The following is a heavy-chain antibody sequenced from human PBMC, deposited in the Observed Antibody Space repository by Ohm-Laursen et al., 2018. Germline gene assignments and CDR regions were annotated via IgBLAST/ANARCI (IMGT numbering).Heavy chain of an antibody. D-gene: IGHD5-18*01. V-gene: IGHV4-4*07. Sequence: GTLSLTCPVSGGSINNYYWGWVRQSAGKGLEWIGRIYSSGNTDYNPSLNSRVAVSLDTSKNQFYLKVSPVTAADTAVYYCAREAKDFDGDGYHLDNWGQGTLVTVSP. J-gene: IGHJ4*02. CDR3: AREAKDFDGDGYHLDN. CDR1: GGSINNYY. CDR2: IYSSGNT.